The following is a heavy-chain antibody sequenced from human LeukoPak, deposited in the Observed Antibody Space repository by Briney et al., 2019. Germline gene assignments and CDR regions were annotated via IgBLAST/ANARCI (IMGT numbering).Heavy chain of an antibody. J-gene: IGHJ3*02. CDR2: IIPILGIA. Sequence: SVKVSCKASGGTFSSYAISWVRQAPGQGLEWMGRIIPILGIANYAQKFQGRVTITADKSTSTAYMELSSLRSEDTAVYYCARAVTTRDPDAFDIWGQGTMVTVSS. D-gene: IGHD4-17*01. CDR1: GGTFSSYA. V-gene: IGHV1-69*04. CDR3: ARAVTTRDPDAFDI.